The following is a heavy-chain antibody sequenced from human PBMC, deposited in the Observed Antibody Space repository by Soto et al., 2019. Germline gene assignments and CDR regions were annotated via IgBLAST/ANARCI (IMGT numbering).Heavy chain of an antibody. CDR3: ARIDIVVVPAATPYYYYYMDV. Sequence: ASVTVSCKASGYTFTSYGISWVRQAPGQGLEWMGWISAYNGNTNYAQKLQGRVTMTTDTSTSTAYMELRSLRSDDTAVYYCARIDIVVVPAATPYYYYYMDVWGKGTTVTVSS. CDR2: ISAYNGNT. J-gene: IGHJ6*03. V-gene: IGHV1-18*01. D-gene: IGHD2-2*01. CDR1: GYTFTSYG.